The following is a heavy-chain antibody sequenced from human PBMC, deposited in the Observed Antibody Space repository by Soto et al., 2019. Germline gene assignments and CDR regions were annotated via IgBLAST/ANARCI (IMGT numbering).Heavy chain of an antibody. D-gene: IGHD6-13*01. J-gene: IGHJ4*02. CDR2: VIPTAGKP. Sequence: QVQLVQSGAEVKKPGTSVKVSCQAFGDTFNNYAVTWVRQAPGQGLEWMGGVIPTAGKPNYAQNCQGRNTITADESTSTVYMEVSSLRSDDTAVYYCASSYGISWYGDYWGQGTLVTVAS. CDR1: GDTFNNYA. V-gene: IGHV1-69*01. CDR3: ASSYGISWYGDY.